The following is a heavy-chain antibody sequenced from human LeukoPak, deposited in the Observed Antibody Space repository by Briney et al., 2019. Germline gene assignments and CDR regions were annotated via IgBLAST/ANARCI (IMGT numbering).Heavy chain of an antibody. D-gene: IGHD3-3*01. CDR3: AKGYDFWSGYYWKDAFDI. J-gene: IGHJ3*02. CDR1: GFTFSSYG. V-gene: IGHV3-30*02. Sequence: PGGSLRLSCAASGFTFSSYGMHWVRQAPGKGLEWVAFIRYDGSNKYYADSVKGRFTISRDNSKNTLYLQMNSLRAEDTAVYYCAKGYDFWSGYYWKDAFDIWGQGTMVTVSS. CDR2: IRYDGSNK.